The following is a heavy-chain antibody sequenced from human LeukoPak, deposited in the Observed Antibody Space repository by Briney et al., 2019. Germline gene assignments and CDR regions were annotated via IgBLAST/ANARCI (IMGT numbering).Heavy chain of an antibody. CDR3: ARPRANWGSGYGMDV. V-gene: IGHV3-11*01. CDR2: ISGSGSTI. Sequence: GGSLRLSCAASGFTFSDYYMNWLRQAPGKGLEWVSYISGSGSTIFYANSVKGRFTISRDNAKNSLYLQMTSLRAEDTAIYYCARPRANWGSGYGMDVWGQGTTVTVSS. D-gene: IGHD7-27*01. CDR1: GFTFSDYY. J-gene: IGHJ6*02.